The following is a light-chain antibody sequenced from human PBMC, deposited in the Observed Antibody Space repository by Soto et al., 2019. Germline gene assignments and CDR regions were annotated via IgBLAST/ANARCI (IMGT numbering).Light chain of an antibody. J-gene: IGKJ1*01. Sequence: DIQMTQSPSTLSASVGDRVTITCRASQSVSTWLAWYQQKQGKXPNLLIYDVSSLESGVPSRFSGSGSGTELTISISSLQPGDFETYYCQQYISESWTFGQGTKVDIK. V-gene: IGKV1-5*01. CDR1: QSVSTW. CDR2: DVS. CDR3: QQYISESWT.